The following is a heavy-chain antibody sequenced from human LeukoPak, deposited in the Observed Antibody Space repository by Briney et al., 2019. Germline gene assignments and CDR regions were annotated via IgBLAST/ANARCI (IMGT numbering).Heavy chain of an antibody. V-gene: IGHV1-2*06. J-gene: IGHJ5*02. CDR3: ARTYGSGSYYNGWFDP. CDR1: GYTFTGYY. CDR2: INPNSGGT. D-gene: IGHD3-10*01. Sequence: GASVKVSCKASGYTFTGYYMHWVRQATGQGLEWMGRINPNSGGTNYAQKFQGRVTMTRDTSIGTAYTELSRLRSDDTAVYYCARTYGSGSYYNGWFDPWGQGTLVTVSS.